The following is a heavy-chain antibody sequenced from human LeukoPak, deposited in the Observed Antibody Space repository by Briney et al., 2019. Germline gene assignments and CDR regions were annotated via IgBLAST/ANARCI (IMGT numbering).Heavy chain of an antibody. CDR2: IRGKAYGGTT. CDR3: SRSSFDWTDWFDP. J-gene: IGHJ5*02. V-gene: IGHV3-49*03. CDR1: GFTFGDYA. Sequence: GGSLRLSCTASGFTFGDYAMSWFRQAPGKGLEWVGFIRGKAYGGTTEYAASVKGRFTISRDDSKSIAYLQMNSLKTEDTAVYYCSRSSFDWTDWFDPWGQGTLVTVSS. D-gene: IGHD3-9*01.